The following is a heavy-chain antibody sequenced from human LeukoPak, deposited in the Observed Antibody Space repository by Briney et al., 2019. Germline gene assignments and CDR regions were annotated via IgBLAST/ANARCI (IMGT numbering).Heavy chain of an antibody. CDR2: ISYDGSNK. CDR3: AIGRMDV. Sequence: GGSLRLSCAASGFTFSSYAMHWVRQAPGKGLEWVAVISYDGSNKYYADSVKGRFTISRDNSKNTLYLQMNSLRAEDTAVYYCAIGRMDVGGQGTTVTVSS. J-gene: IGHJ6*02. V-gene: IGHV3-30-3*01. CDR1: GFTFSSYA.